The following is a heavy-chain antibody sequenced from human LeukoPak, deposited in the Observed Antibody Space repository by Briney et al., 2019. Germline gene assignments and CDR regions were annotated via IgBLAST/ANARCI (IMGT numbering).Heavy chain of an antibody. CDR3: ARDAWKDRYFAY. CDR1: GFTFSSYW. CDR2: IKLDGSEE. Sequence: PGGSLRLSCAASGFTFSSYWMSWVRQAPGRGLEWVANIKLDGSEEWYADSVKGRFTISRDNAKTSLFMQMNSLRAEDTAVYYCARDAWKDRYFAYWGQGTLVTVSS. V-gene: IGHV3-7*01. D-gene: IGHD1-1*01. J-gene: IGHJ4*02.